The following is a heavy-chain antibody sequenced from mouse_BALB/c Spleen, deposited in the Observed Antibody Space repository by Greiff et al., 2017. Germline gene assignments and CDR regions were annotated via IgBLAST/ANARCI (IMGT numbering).Heavy chain of an antibody. CDR3: TRSGGNYWYFDV. D-gene: IGHD2-1*01. V-gene: IGHV1S127*01. Sequence: QVQLQQPGAELVKPGASVKMSCKASGYTFTSYWMHWVKQRPGQGLEWIGVIDPSDSYTSYNQKFKGKATLTVDTSSSTAYMQLSSLTSEDSAVYYCTRSGGNYWYFDVWGAGTTVTVSS. J-gene: IGHJ1*01. CDR2: IDPSDSYT. CDR1: GYTFTSYW.